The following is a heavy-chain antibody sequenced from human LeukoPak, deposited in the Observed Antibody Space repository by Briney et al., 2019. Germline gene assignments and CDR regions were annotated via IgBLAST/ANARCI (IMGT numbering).Heavy chain of an antibody. J-gene: IGHJ4*02. V-gene: IGHV3-9*03. CDR1: GFTFDDYA. CDR2: ISWNSGSI. Sequence: GGSLRLSCAASGFTFDDYAMHWVRQAPGKGLEWVSGISWNSGSIGYADSVKGRFTISRDNAKNSLYLQMNSLRAEDMALYYCAKATVYDILTGYFDYWGQGTLVTVSS. CDR3: AKATVYDILTGYFDY. D-gene: IGHD3-9*01.